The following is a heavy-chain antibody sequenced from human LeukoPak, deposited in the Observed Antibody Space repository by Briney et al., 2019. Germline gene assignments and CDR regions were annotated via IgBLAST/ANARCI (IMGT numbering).Heavy chain of an antibody. CDR2: INWNGGST. V-gene: IGHV3-20*04. J-gene: IGHJ6*03. D-gene: IGHD3-10*01. CDR3: AKDWGDSTDVDYYYYMDV. Sequence: GGSLRLSCAASGFAFSSYEMNWVRQAPGKGLEWVSGINWNGGSTGYADSVKGRFTISRDNAKNSLYLQMNSLRAEDTAVYYCAKDWGDSTDVDYYYYMDVWGKGTTVTISS. CDR1: GFAFSSYE.